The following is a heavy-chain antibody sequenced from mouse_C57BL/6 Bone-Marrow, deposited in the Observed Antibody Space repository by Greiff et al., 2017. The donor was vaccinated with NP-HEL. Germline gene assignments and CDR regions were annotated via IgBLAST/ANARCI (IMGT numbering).Heavy chain of an antibody. D-gene: IGHD2-10*02. CDR2: IYPGDGDT. CDR1: GYAFSSYW. Sequence: VQLQQSGAELVKPGASVKISCKASGYAFSSYWMNWVKQRPGKGLEWIGQIYPGDGDTNYNGKFKGKATLTVDKSSSTAYMQLTSLTSEDSAVYFCAGLKYLNWYCDVWGTGTTVTVSS. J-gene: IGHJ1*03. CDR3: AGLKYLNWYCDV. V-gene: IGHV1-80*01.